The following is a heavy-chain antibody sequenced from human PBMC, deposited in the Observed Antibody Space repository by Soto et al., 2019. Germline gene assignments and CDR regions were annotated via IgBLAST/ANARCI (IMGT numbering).Heavy chain of an antibody. D-gene: IGHD2-8*01. V-gene: IGHV3-33*01. J-gene: IGHJ4*02. Sequence: QVQLVESGGGVVQPGRSLRLSCAASGFTFSSYGMHWVRQAPGKGLEWVAVIWYDGSNKYYADSVKGRFTISRDNSKNTLYLQMNSLTAEDTAVYYCARDAREVLMVYAILLNWGQGTLVTVSS. CDR1: GFTFSSYG. CDR3: ARDAREVLMVYAILLN. CDR2: IWYDGSNK.